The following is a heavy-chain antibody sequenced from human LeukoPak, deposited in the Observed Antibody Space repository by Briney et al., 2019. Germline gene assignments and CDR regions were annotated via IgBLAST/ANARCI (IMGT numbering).Heavy chain of an antibody. CDR2: IYYSGIT. Sequence: SETLSLTCTVSGGSISSNGYYWGWIRQSPGEGLEWIGNIYYSGITYYNASLKSRVTISVDTPKNQFSLKVRSVTAADTAVYYCARVIAAAGFDYWGQGTLVTVSS. CDR1: GGSISSNGYY. CDR3: ARVIAAAGFDY. V-gene: IGHV4-39*01. J-gene: IGHJ4*02. D-gene: IGHD6-13*01.